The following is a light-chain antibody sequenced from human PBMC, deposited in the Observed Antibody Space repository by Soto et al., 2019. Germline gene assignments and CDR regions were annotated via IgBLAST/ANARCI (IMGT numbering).Light chain of an antibody. V-gene: IGKV1-39*01. CDR2: AAS. CDR3: QQGHSMPFT. CDR1: QSITNS. J-gene: IGKJ3*01. Sequence: DIQMTQSPSSLSASVGDRVTITCRASQSITNSLNWYQHKPVKAPTLVVYAASSLQSGVPSRFSGRGSGTDVTLTISSLQPEDFATYFCQQGHSMPFTFGPGTKVDIK.